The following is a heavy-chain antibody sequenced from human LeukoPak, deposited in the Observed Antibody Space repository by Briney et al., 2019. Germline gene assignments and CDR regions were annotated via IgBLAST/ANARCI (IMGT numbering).Heavy chain of an antibody. CDR2: IYYSGST. J-gene: IGHJ6*03. D-gene: IGHD4-11*01. Sequence: SETLSLTCTVSGGSISSYYWSWIRQPPGKGLEWIGYIYYSGSTNYNPSLKSRVTISVDTSKNQFSLKLSSVTAADTAVYYCARDPAYSNYGGYYYMDVWGKGTTVTVSS. V-gene: IGHV4-59*01. CDR3: ARDPAYSNYGGYYYMDV. CDR1: GGSISSYY.